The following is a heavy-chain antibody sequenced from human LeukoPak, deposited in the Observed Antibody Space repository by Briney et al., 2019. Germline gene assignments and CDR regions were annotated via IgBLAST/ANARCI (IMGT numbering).Heavy chain of an antibody. CDR2: IYPGDSDT. Sequence: GESLKISCKGSGYSFTSYWIGWVRQMPGKGLDWMGIIYPGDSDTRYSPSFQGQVTISADKSISTAYLQWSSLKASDTAMYYCASSLYDFWSGYYDDYWGQGTLVTVSS. CDR1: GYSFTSYW. CDR3: ASSLYDFWSGYYDDY. J-gene: IGHJ4*02. V-gene: IGHV5-51*01. D-gene: IGHD3-3*01.